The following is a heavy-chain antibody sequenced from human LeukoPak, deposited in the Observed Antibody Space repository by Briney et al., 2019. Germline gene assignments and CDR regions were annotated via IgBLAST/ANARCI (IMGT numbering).Heavy chain of an antibody. CDR3: ARGGYYDTSGFYIT. D-gene: IGHD3-22*01. CDR1: GGSFSGYY. J-gene: IGHJ4*02. Sequence: SETLSLTCTVHGGSFSGYYGTWIRQPPGKGLEWIGDINYRGSPDSNPSLKSRVTMSLDTSKKLFSLKLTSATAADTAVYYCARGGYYDTSGFYITWGQGTLVTVSS. V-gene: IGHV4-34*01. CDR2: INYRGSP.